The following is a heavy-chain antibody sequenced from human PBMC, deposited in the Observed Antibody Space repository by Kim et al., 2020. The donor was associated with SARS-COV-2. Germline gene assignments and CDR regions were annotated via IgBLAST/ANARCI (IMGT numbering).Heavy chain of an antibody. V-gene: IGHV3-30-3*01. J-gene: IGHJ3*02. CDR2: ISYDGSNK. CDR3: ASSDPMVRDAFDI. CDR1: GFTFSSYA. Sequence: GGSLRLSCAASGFTFSSYAMHWVRQAPGKGLEWVAVISYDGSNKYYADSVKGRFTISRDNSKNTLYLQMNSLRAEDTAVYYCASSDPMVRDAFDIWGQGTMVTVSS. D-gene: IGHD3-10*01.